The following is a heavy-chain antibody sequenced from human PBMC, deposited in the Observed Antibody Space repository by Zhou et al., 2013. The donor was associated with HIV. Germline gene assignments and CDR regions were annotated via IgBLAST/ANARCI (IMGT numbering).Heavy chain of an antibody. CDR3: ARGFIAAAGTPPIHFDY. CDR2: MNPNSGNT. Sequence: QVHLVQSGAEVKKPGASVKVSCKTSGYTFMNYGISWVRQAPGQGLEWMGWMNPNSGNTGYARKFQGRLTMTTNTSISTAFMELRSLRSEDTAIYFCARGFIAAAGTPPIHFDYWGPGTVVTVSA. CDR1: GYTFMNYG. J-gene: IGHJ4*02. D-gene: IGHD6-13*01. V-gene: IGHV1-8*02.